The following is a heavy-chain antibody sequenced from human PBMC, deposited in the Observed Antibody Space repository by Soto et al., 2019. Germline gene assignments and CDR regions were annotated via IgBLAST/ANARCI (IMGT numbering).Heavy chain of an antibody. CDR3: ASTIARGCNCFDP. CDR2: MNPNSGNT. CDR1: GYTFTSYD. D-gene: IGHD1-26*01. Sequence: QVQLVQSGAEVKKPGASVKVSCKASGYTFTSYDINWVRQATGQGREWMGWMNPNSGNTGYAQKFQGRVTMTRNTSINTAYMELSSLRSEDTAVYYCASTIARGCNCFDPWGQGTLVTVSS. V-gene: IGHV1-8*01. J-gene: IGHJ5*02.